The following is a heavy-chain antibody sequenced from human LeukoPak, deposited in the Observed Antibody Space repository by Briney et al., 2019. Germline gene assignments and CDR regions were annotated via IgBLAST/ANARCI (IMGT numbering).Heavy chain of an antibody. J-gene: IGHJ6*04. V-gene: IGHV3-30*18. CDR3: AKDRGPAATSYYYYGMDV. Sequence: GGSLRLSCAASGFTFSSYGMHWVRQAPGKGLEWVAVISYDGSNKYYADSVKGRFTISRDNSKNTLYLQMNSLRAEDTAVYYCAKDRGPAATSYYYYGMDVWDKGTTVTVSS. CDR1: GFTFSSYG. CDR2: ISYDGSNK. D-gene: IGHD2-2*01.